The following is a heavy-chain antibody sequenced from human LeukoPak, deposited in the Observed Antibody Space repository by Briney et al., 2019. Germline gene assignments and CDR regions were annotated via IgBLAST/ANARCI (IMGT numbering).Heavy chain of an antibody. J-gene: IGHJ4*02. CDR1: GFTFSSYA. V-gene: IGHV3-23*01. Sequence: GGSLRLSCAASGFTFSSYAMSWVRQAPGKGLEWVSAISGSGGSTYYADSVKGRFTISRDNSKNTLYLQMNSLRAEDTAVYYCAKVEYYYDSSGRSDYWGQGTLVTVSS. CDR2: ISGSGGST. D-gene: IGHD3-22*01. CDR3: AKVEYYYDSSGRSDY.